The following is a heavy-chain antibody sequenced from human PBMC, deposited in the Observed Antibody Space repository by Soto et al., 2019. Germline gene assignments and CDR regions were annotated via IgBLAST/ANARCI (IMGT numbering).Heavy chain of an antibody. D-gene: IGHD3-16*01. CDR3: VRGGKFYQQKTYYFDY. J-gene: IGHJ4*02. CDR2: IYYTGST. Sequence: QLQLQESGPGLVRPSETLSLTCSVSGGSITSDGYYWGWIRQSPGKGLQWIGSIYYTGSTYYYPSLAGQATVSVDTSTNQFSLSLSSVTAADAAVYYCVRGGKFYQQKTYYFDYWGQGTLVAVSS. V-gene: IGHV4-39*01. CDR1: GGSITSDGYY.